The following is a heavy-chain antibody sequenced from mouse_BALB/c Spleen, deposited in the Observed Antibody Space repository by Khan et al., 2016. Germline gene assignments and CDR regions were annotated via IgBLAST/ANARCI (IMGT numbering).Heavy chain of an antibody. CDR3: ARGDYYGYYYMDD. CDR1: GYSFTGYY. J-gene: IGHJ4*01. Sequence: LVKTGASVKISCKASGYSFTGYYIHWVKQSHGKGLEWIGYISCYNGVPNYNQKFRGQATFTVDTSSSTAYMQFNSLTSEDSAVYYWARGDYYGYYYMDDWGQGTSVTVSS. D-gene: IGHD1-1*01. V-gene: IGHV1S34*01. CDR2: ISCYNGVP.